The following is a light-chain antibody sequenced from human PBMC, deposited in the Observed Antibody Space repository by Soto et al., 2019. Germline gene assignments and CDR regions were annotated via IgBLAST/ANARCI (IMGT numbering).Light chain of an antibody. CDR3: DQYHSAPQT. V-gene: IGKV4-1*01. Sequence: DIVMTQSPDSLAVSLGERATINCKSSQSVLYSPNNKNSLAWYQQKPGQPPKLLVYWASTRESGVPDRFSGRGSGSDSTLTISSLHTEDAAVDDCDQYHSAPQTFGQGTKVEIK. J-gene: IGKJ1*01. CDR1: QSVLYSPNNKNS. CDR2: WAS.